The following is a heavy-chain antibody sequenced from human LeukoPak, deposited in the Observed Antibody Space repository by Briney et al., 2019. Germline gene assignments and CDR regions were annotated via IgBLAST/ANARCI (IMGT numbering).Heavy chain of an antibody. CDR2: ISAYNGNT. V-gene: IGHV1-18*01. CDR1: GYTFTDYG. D-gene: IGHD3-16*01. Sequence: ASVKVSCKASGYTFTDYGITWVRQAPGQGLEWMGWISAYNGNTNYAQKLQGRVTMTTDTSTSTAYMELRSLRSDDTAVYYCARDQSGGGYYYYYMDVWGKGTTVTVSS. J-gene: IGHJ6*03. CDR3: ARDQSGGGYYYYYMDV.